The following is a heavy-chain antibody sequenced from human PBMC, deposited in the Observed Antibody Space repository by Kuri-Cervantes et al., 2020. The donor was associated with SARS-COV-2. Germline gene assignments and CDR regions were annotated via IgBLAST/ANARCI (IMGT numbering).Heavy chain of an antibody. D-gene: IGHD6-6*01. CDR3: ARGNSSSSHGWFDP. V-gene: IGHV4-34*01. J-gene: IGHJ5*02. CDR1: GGSFSGYY. Sequence: SETLSLTCAVYGGSFSGYYWSWIRQPPGKGLEWIGEINHSGSTNYNPSLKSRVTISVDTSKYQFSLKLSSVTAADTAVYYCARGNSSSSHGWFDPWGQGTLVTVSS. CDR2: INHSGST.